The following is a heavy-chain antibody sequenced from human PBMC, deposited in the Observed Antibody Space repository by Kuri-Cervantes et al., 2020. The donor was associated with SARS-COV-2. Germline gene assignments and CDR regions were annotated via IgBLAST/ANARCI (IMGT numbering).Heavy chain of an antibody. J-gene: IGHJ6*02. CDR2: INPNSGGT. D-gene: IGHD2-2*01. CDR1: GYTFTSYA. V-gene: IGHV1-2*02. CDR3: AKESPSYCSSTSPSYCYYGMGV. Sequence: ASVKVSCKASGYTFTSYAMNWVRQAPGQGLEWMGWINPNSGGTNYAQKFQGRVTMTRDTSISTAYMELSSLRSEDTAVYYCAKESPSYCSSTSPSYCYYGMGVWGQGTTVTVSS.